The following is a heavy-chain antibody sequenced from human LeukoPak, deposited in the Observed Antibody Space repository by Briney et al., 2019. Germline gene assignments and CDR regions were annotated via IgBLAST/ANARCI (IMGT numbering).Heavy chain of an antibody. V-gene: IGHV3-23*01. Sequence: ETLSLTCAVYGGSFSGYYWSWVRQAPGKGLEWVSAISGSGGSTYYADSVKGRFTISRDNSKNTLYLQMNSLRAEDTAVYYCAKDGSVVVITTFQHWGQGTLVTVSS. CDR1: GGSFSGYY. J-gene: IGHJ1*01. CDR2: ISGSGGST. CDR3: AKDGSVVVITTFQH. D-gene: IGHD3-22*01.